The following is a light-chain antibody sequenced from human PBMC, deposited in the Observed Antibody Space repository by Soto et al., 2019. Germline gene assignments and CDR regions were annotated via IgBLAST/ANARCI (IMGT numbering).Light chain of an antibody. CDR3: SSYAGSNNFVV. Sequence: QSVLTQPPSASGSPGQSVTISCTGTSSDVGGYNYVSWYQQHPGKAPKLMIYEVSKRPSGVPDRFSGSKSGNTASLTVSGLQAEDEADSSCSSYAGSNNFVVFGGGT. CDR1: SSDVGGYNY. V-gene: IGLV2-8*01. CDR2: EVS. J-gene: IGLJ2*01.